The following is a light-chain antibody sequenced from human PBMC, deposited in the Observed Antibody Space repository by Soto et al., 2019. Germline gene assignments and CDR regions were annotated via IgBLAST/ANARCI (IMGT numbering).Light chain of an antibody. Sequence: DLVITQSPLSLPVTPVDPASISCTSSQSLLHRNGYNYLDWYLQKPGQSPQLLIYLGSNRASGVPDRFSGSGSGTDFTLKISRVEAEDVGVYYCMQALQTPITFGQGTRLEI. CDR3: MQALQTPIT. CDR1: QSLLHRNGYNY. V-gene: IGKV2-28*01. CDR2: LGS. J-gene: IGKJ5*01.